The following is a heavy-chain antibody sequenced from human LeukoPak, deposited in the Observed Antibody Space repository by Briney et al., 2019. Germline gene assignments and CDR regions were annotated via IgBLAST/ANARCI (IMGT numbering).Heavy chain of an antibody. CDR2: ISAYNGNT. CDR1: GYTFTSYG. Sequence: ASVKVSCKASGYTFTSYGFSWVRQAPGQGLEWMGWISAYNGNTNYAQKLQGRVTMTTDTSTSTAYMELRSLRSDDTAVYYCARALAARQDYYYMDVWGKGTTVTVSS. J-gene: IGHJ6*03. CDR3: ARALAARQDYYYMDV. V-gene: IGHV1-18*01. D-gene: IGHD6-6*01.